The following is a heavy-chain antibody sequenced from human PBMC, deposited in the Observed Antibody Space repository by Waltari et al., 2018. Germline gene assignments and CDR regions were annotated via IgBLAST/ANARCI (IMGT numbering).Heavy chain of an antibody. CDR2: INPNGGDP. Sequence: QVQLVQSGAEVKKSGASVKVSCKASGYTFTDFFIHWVRQAPGQGLEWMGRINPNGGDPSYEQRFQGRVTMTGDTSITTAYMGLTGLRSDDTAIYYCARSGGGTTTFGVAEWGQGSLVTVSS. D-gene: IGHD3-3*01. CDR3: ARSGGGTTTFGVAE. CDR1: GYTFTDFF. V-gene: IGHV1-2*06. J-gene: IGHJ4*02.